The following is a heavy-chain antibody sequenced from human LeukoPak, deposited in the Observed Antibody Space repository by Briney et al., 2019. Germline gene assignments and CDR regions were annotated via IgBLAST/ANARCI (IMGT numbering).Heavy chain of an antibody. J-gene: IGHJ4*02. V-gene: IGHV4-30-4*01. Sequence: PSETLSLTCTVSGGSISSGDYYWSWIRQPPGKGLEWIGYIYYSGSTYYNPSLKSRVTISVDTSKNQFSLKLSSVTAADTAVYYCASLRIYSSSYYFDYWGQGTLVTVSS. CDR2: IYYSGST. D-gene: IGHD6-13*01. CDR3: ASLRIYSSSYYFDY. CDR1: GGSISSGDYY.